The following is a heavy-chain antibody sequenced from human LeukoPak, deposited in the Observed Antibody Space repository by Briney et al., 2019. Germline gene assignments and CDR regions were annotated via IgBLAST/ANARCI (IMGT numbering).Heavy chain of an antibody. J-gene: IGHJ3*02. D-gene: IGHD1-14*01. Sequence: SETLSLTCTVSGGSISSGGYYWSWIRQHPGKGLEWIGRIYTSGSTNYNPSLKSRVTMSVDTSKNQFSLKLSSVTAADTAVYYCATGESGDAFDIWGQGTMVTVSS. CDR2: IYTSGST. CDR3: ATGESGDAFDI. V-gene: IGHV4-61*02. CDR1: GGSISSGGYY.